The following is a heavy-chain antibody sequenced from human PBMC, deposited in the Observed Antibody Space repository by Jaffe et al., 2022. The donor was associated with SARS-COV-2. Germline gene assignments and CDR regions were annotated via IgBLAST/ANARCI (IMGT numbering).Heavy chain of an antibody. V-gene: IGHV3-73*01. CDR2: IRTKVNNYAT. D-gene: IGHD1-26*01. Sequence: EVQLVESGGGLVQPGGSLKLSCAASGFTFSGSAMHWVRQASGKGLEWVGRIRTKVNNYATAYAASVKDRFTISRDDSKNTTYLQMHSLKTEDTAVYYCTVGSTWGQGTLVTVSS. J-gene: IGHJ4*02. CDR3: TVGST. CDR1: GFTFSGSA.